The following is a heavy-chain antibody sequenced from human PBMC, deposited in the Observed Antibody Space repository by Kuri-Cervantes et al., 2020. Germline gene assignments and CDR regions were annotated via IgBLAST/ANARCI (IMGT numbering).Heavy chain of an antibody. CDR1: GYTFTSYA. CDR3: ARDSGDDYYGSGSYYND. Sequence: ASVKVSCKASGYTFTSYAMHWVRQAPGQRLERMGWINAGNGNTKYSQKFQGRVTMTRDTSTSTVYMELSSLRSEDTAVYYCARDSGDDYYGSGSYYNDWGQGTMVTVSS. D-gene: IGHD3-10*01. J-gene: IGHJ3*01. CDR2: INAGNGNT. V-gene: IGHV1-3*01.